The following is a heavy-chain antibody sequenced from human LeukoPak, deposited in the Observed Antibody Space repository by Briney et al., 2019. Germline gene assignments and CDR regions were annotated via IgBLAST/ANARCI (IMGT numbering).Heavy chain of an antibody. J-gene: IGHJ4*02. CDR3: ARDRGRVGFDY. CDR1: GYSISSGYY. V-gene: IGHV4-38-2*02. Sequence: PSETLSLTCTVSGYSISSGYYWGWIRQPPGKGLEWIGSIYHSGSTYYNPSLKSRVTISVDTSKNQFSLKLSSVTAADTAVYYCARDRGRVGFDYWGQGTLVTVSS. CDR2: IYHSGST. D-gene: IGHD3-10*01.